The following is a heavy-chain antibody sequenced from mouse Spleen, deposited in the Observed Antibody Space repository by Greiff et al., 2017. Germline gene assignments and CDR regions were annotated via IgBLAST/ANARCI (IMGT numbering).Heavy chain of an antibody. D-gene: IGHD2-3*01. V-gene: IGHV3-6*01. CDR1: GYSITSGYY. J-gene: IGHJ4*01. CDR3: ASSDDGYSYYAMDY. Sequence: ESGPGLVKPSQSLSLTCSVTGYSITSGYYWNWIRQFPGNKLEWMGYISYDGSNNYNPSLKNRISITRDTSKNQFFLKLNSVTTEDTATYYCASSDDGYSYYAMDYWGQGTSVTVSS. CDR2: ISYDGSN.